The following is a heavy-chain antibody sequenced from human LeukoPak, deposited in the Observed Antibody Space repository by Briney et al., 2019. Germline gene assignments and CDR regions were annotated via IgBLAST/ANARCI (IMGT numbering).Heavy chain of an antibody. J-gene: IGHJ4*02. Sequence: PGGSLRLSCAASGFTFSDYFMGWIRQAPGKGLEWVASINQDGSEKYYLDSVKGRFTISRDNAKNSLYLQMNSLRDEDTAVYSCARDGVRDGLYFDRWGQGTLVTVSS. D-gene: IGHD5-24*01. CDR2: INQDGSEK. CDR1: GFTFSDYF. CDR3: ARDGVRDGLYFDR. V-gene: IGHV3-7*01.